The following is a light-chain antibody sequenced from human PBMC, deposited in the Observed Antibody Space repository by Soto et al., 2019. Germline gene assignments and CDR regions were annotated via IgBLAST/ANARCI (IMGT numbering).Light chain of an antibody. V-gene: IGLV1-47*01. J-gene: IGLJ3*02. CDR3: AAWDDSLSGWV. CDR1: SSNIGYNY. Sequence: QSVLTQPPSASGTPGQRVTISWSGTSSNIGYNYVYWYQQLPGTAPKLLIYRNDQRPSGVPDRFSGAKSGTSASLAISGLRSEDEADYYCAAWDDSLSGWVFGGGTKLTVL. CDR2: RND.